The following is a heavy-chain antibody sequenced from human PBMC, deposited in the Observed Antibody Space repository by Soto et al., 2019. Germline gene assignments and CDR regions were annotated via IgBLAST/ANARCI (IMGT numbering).Heavy chain of an antibody. D-gene: IGHD3-3*01. V-gene: IGHV1-18*04. CDR3: ARDHDFGSGYWPLGY. Sequence: QVQLVQSGPEVKSPGASVRASCNASGYKFNTFGISWVRQAPGQGLEWMGWISGHNGHTNYAQKFQARLTMTTDTSTSTAYMELTSLISDDTAVYYCARDHDFGSGYWPLGYWGQGTLVTVSS. J-gene: IGHJ4*02. CDR1: GYKFNTFG. CDR2: ISGHNGHT.